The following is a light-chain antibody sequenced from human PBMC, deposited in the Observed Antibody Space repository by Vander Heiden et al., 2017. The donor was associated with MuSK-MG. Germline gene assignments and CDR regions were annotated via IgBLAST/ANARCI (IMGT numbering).Light chain of an antibody. CDR1: AFPSQY. Sequence: SHDLTQPPSVSVSPGQTARITCSGDAFPSQYVYWFKQKPGQAPPPVIYKDSERTSGITERIAGSSSGTIVTVTITGVQAEDEADDDCQSEDSSGSYRSWVFGGGTRLTVL. CDR3: QSEDSSGSYRSWV. J-gene: IGLJ3*02. CDR2: KDS. V-gene: IGLV3-25*03.